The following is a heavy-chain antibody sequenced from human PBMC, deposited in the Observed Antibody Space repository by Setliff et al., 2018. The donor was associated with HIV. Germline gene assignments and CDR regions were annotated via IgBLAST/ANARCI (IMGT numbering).Heavy chain of an antibody. D-gene: IGHD6-19*01. J-gene: IGHJ5*02. V-gene: IGHV3-48*04. CDR2: ITSGSDIV. CDR3: VRGVYSSGWYLLTRLDP. CDR1: GFTFSSYA. Sequence: GSLRLSCVASGFTFSSYAMHWVRQAPGKGLEWVSYITSGSDIVYYADSVKGRFTISRDNARNSLYLQMNSLRVEDTAVYYCVRGVYSSGWYLLTRLDPWGQGVLVTVSS.